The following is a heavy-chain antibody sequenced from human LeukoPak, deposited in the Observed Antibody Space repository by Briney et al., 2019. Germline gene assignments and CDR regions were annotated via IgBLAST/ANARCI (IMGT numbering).Heavy chain of an antibody. D-gene: IGHD6-19*01. J-gene: IGHJ4*02. CDR1: GFTFSDYY. V-gene: IGHV3-11*06. Sequence: GGSLRLSCAASGFTFSDYYMSWIRQAPGQGLVWVSYISSSSSYTNYADSVKGRFTISRDNAKNSLYLQMNSLRAEDTAVYYCARGEGSSGWYGVDYWGQGTLVTVSS. CDR3: ARGEGSSGWYGVDY. CDR2: ISSSSSYT.